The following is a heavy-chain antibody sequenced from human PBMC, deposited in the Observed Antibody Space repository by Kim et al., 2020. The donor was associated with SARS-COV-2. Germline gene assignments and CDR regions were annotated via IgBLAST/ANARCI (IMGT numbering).Heavy chain of an antibody. CDR2: ISSSSDVT. D-gene: IGHD3-10*02. J-gene: IGHJ4*02. CDR1: GFTFSTSA. Sequence: GGSLRLSCAASGFTFSTSAMNWVRQAPGKGLEWVSGISSSSDVTDYADSVKGRFTISRDNSKNTLYLQMNSLTADDTAVYYCAKRATVLTLEYWGQGTLVTVSS. CDR3: AKRATVLTLEY. V-gene: IGHV3-23*01.